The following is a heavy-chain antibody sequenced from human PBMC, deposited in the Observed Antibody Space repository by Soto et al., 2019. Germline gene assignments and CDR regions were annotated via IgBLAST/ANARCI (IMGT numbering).Heavy chain of an antibody. D-gene: IGHD3-3*01. Sequence: SETMSLTCTVSGGSISSGSYYWRWIRQHPGKGLEWIGYIYYSGSTYYNPSLKSRVTISVDTSKNQFSLKLSSVTAADTAVYYCARAPPGEWLLYVDYWGQGTLVTVSS. CDR3: ARAPPGEWLLYVDY. J-gene: IGHJ4*02. CDR2: IYYSGST. V-gene: IGHV4-31*03. CDR1: GGSISSGSYY.